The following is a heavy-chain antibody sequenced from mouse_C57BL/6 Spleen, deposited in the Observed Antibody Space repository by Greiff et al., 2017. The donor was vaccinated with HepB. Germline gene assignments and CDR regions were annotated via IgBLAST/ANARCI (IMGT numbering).Heavy chain of an antibody. CDR1: GYTFTDYE. CDR3: TGGMVTTTSPFDY. Sequence: VQLQQSGAELVRPGASVTLSCKASGYTFTDYEMHWVKQTPVHGLEWIGAIDPETGGTAYNQKFKGKAILTADKSSSTAYMELRSLTSEDSAVYYCTGGMVTTTSPFDYWGQGTTLTVSS. CDR2: IDPETGGT. V-gene: IGHV1-15*01. J-gene: IGHJ2*01. D-gene: IGHD2-2*01.